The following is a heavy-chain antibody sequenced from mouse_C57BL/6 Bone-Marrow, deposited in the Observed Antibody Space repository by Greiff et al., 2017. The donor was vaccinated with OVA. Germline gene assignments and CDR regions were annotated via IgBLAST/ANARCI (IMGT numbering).Heavy chain of an antibody. CDR2: IWSDGST. Sequence: VKLQESGPGLVAPSQSLSITCTVSGFSLPSYGVHWVRQPPGKGLEWLVVIWSDGSTTYNSALQSRLSISKDNSKSQVFLKMNSLQTDDTAMYYCARHEVGQGWFAYWGQGTLVTVSA. V-gene: IGHV2-6-1*01. J-gene: IGHJ3*01. CDR3: ARHEVGQGWFAY. D-gene: IGHD3-3*01. CDR1: GFSLPSYG.